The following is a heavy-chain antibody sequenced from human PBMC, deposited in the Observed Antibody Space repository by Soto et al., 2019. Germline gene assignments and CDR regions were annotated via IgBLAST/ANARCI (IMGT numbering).Heavy chain of an antibody. D-gene: IGHD3-10*01. J-gene: IGHJ4*02. CDR1: GFTFSTYA. Sequence: GGSLRLSCAASGFTFSTYAMSWVRQAPGKGLEWVSAISGSGGSTYYADSVKGRFTIPRDNSKNTLYLQMNSLRAEDTAVYYCAKDRYYYGSGSYLGPHFFDYWGQGTLVTVSS. V-gene: IGHV3-23*01. CDR3: AKDRYYYGSGSYLGPHFFDY. CDR2: ISGSGGST.